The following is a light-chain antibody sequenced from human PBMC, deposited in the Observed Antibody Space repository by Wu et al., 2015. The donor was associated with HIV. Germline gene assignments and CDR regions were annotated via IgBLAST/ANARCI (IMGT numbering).Light chain of an antibody. V-gene: IGKV3-20*01. CDR1: QTVSSSY. CDR3: QQYGSSPYT. Sequence: EIVLTQSPGTLSLSPGERAALSCRASQTVSSSYVAWYQQKPGQAPRLFIYAASSRAAGIPDRFRGSGPGTDFTLTISRLEPEDSAVYYCQQYGSSPYTFGLGDQAGDQT. CDR2: AAS. J-gene: IGKJ2*01.